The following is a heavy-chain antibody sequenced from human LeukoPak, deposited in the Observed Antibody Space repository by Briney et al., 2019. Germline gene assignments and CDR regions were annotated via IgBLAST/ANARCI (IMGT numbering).Heavy chain of an antibody. Sequence: GGSPRLSCAASGFTFSSYAMSWVRQAPGKGLEWVSAISGSGGSTYYADSVKGRFTISRDNSKNTLYLQMNSLRAEDTAVYYCAKAVGDYYYYGSAEIAFDIWGQGTMVTVSS. CDR1: GFTFSSYA. D-gene: IGHD3-10*01. J-gene: IGHJ3*02. V-gene: IGHV3-23*01. CDR2: ISGSGGST. CDR3: AKAVGDYYYYGSAEIAFDI.